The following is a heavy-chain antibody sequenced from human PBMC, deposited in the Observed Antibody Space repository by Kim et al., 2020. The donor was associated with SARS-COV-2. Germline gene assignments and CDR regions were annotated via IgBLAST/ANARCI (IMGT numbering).Heavy chain of an antibody. V-gene: IGHV1-2*02. Sequence: ASVKVSCKASGYTFTGYYMHWVRQAPGQGLEWMGWINPNSGGTNYAQKFQGRVTMTRDTSISTAYMELSRLRSDDTAVYYCARDVKYYDFWSGYQDYWGQGTLVTVSS. D-gene: IGHD3-3*01. CDR1: GYTFTGYY. CDR2: INPNSGGT. J-gene: IGHJ4*02. CDR3: ARDVKYYDFWSGYQDY.